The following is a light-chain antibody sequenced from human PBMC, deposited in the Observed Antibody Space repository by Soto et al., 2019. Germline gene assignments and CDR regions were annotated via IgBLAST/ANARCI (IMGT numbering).Light chain of an antibody. CDR2: EAS. J-gene: IGKJ5*01. CDR1: QSISRG. CDR3: QQFNSYPIT. V-gene: IGKV1-5*01. Sequence: DIQMTQSPATLSASVGDRVTITCRASQSISRGLTWYQQKPGKAPKLLIYEASSLESAVPSRFSVSGSGTEFTLPISGLQPDDFATYYCQQFNSYPITFGQRTRLEIK.